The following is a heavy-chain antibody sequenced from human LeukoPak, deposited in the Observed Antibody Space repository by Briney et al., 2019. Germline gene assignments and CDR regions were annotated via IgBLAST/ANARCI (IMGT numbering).Heavy chain of an antibody. V-gene: IGHV4-4*02. Sequence: SETLSLTCAVSSGSGGSISSSNYWSWVRQPPGKGLEWIGEIYHSGSTNYNPSLKSRVTMSVDTSKNQFSLKLSSVTAADTAVYYCARVFGDYDTLFDYWGQGTLVTVSS. CDR3: ARVFGDYDTLFDY. CDR1: SGSGGSISSSNY. J-gene: IGHJ4*02. D-gene: IGHD4-17*01. CDR2: IYHSGST.